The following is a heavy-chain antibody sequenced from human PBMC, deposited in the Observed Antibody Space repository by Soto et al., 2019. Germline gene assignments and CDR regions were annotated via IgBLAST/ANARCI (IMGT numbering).Heavy chain of an antibody. Sequence: PSETLSLTCAVSGGSFRGFYWTWIRQSPGKGLEWLGDINHVGITNYNPSLTSRVSIPVDTSKSQFSLKLSSVTAADTAMYNCARANVWHAGFFAINSFDPWGQGTLVTVSS. CDR2: INHVGIT. V-gene: IGHV4-34*01. CDR3: ARANVWHAGFFAINSFDP. J-gene: IGHJ5*02. D-gene: IGHD3-16*01. CDR1: GGSFRGFY.